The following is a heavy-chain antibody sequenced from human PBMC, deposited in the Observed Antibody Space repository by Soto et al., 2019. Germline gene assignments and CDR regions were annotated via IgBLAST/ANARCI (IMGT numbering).Heavy chain of an antibody. CDR3: ARVVGGIPVAGSWNWFDP. J-gene: IGHJ5*02. Sequence: VASVKVSCKASGYTFTSYALSWLRHAPGQGLEWMGWISTYNGNTNYAQNLQGRVTMTTDISTNTAYMELRSLRSDDTAVYYCARVVGGIPVAGSWNWFDPWGQGTLVTVSS. D-gene: IGHD6-19*01. CDR1: GYTFTSYA. CDR2: ISTYNGNT. V-gene: IGHV1-18*04.